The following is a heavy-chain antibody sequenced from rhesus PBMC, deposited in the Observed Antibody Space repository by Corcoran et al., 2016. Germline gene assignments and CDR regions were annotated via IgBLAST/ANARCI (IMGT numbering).Heavy chain of an antibody. J-gene: IGHJ3*01. CDR2: ISNGGVST. CDR3: ALLGGGGSWDDAFDF. CDR1: GFTFSDYY. D-gene: IGHD6-25*01. V-gene: IGHV3-178*01. Sequence: EVQLVESGGGLAKPGGSLRLSCAASGFTFSDYYMDWVCQAPGKGLEWVSRISNGGVSTWYADSVKGRFHISRENAKNTLYFQMNGLRAEDTAVYYCALLGGGGSWDDAFDFWGQGLRVTVSS.